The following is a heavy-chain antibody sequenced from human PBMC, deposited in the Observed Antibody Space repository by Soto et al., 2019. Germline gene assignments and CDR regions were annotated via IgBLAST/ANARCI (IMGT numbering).Heavy chain of an antibody. CDR3: ARAAEGDIVATNHY. J-gene: IGHJ4*02. CDR2: IIPIFGTA. D-gene: IGHD5-12*01. V-gene: IGHV1-69*01. CDR1: GGTFSSYA. Sequence: QVQLVQSGAEVKKPGSSAKVSCKASGGTFSSYAISWVRQAPGQGLEWMGGIIPIFGTANYAQKFQGRVTITADESTSTAYMELSSLRSEDTAVYYCARAAEGDIVATNHYWGQGTLVTVSS.